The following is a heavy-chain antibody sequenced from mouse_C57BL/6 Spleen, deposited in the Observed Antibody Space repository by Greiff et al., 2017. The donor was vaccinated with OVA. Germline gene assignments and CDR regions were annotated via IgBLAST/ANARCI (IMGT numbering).Heavy chain of an antibody. CDR2: IYPGGGYT. V-gene: IGHV1-63*01. Sequence: QVQLKESGAELVRPGTSVKMSCKASGYTFTNYWIGWAKQRPGHGLEWIGDIYPGGGYTNYNEKFKGKATLTADKSSSTAYMQFSSLTSEDSAIYYCARYDYDERTSSGAMDDWGQGTSVTVSS. CDR1: GYTFTNYW. J-gene: IGHJ4*01. CDR3: ARYDYDERTSSGAMDD. D-gene: IGHD2-4*01.